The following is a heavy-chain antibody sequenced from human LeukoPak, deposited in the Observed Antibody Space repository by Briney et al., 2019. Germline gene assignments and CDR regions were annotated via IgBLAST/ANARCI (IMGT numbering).Heavy chain of an antibody. CDR1: GGSISSSSYY. D-gene: IGHD3-3*01. V-gene: IGHV4-39*07. Sequence: PSETLSLTCTVSGGSISSSSYYWGWIRQPPGKGLEWIGSIYYSGSTYYNPSLKSRVTMSVDTSKNQFSLKLSSVTAADTAVYYCARERSDFWSGYYSDYYYMDVWGKGTTVTVSS. CDR3: ARERSDFWSGYYSDYYYMDV. CDR2: IYYSGST. J-gene: IGHJ6*03.